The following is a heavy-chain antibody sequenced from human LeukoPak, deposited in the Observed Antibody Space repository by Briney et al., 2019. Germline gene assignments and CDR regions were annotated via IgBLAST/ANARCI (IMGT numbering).Heavy chain of an antibody. CDR1: GGSSSSYY. Sequence: SETLSLTCTVSGGSSSSYYWSWIRQPPGKGLEWIGYIYYSGSTNYNPSLKSRVTISVDTSKNQFSLKLSSVTAADTAVYYCARAERWLDFDYWGQGTLVTVSS. V-gene: IGHV4-59*01. CDR2: IYYSGST. D-gene: IGHD5-24*01. J-gene: IGHJ4*02. CDR3: ARAERWLDFDY.